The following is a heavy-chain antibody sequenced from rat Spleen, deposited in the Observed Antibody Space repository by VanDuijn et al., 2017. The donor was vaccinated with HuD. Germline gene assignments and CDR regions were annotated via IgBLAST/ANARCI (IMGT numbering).Heavy chain of an antibody. CDR3: ARARGGVPLTGYFDF. Sequence: EVQLVESGGGLVQPGRSMKLSCAASGLSFSNYDMAWVRQAPTKGLEWVATISYDGSSTYYRDSVKGRFTISRDNAKSTLYLQMDSLRSEDTATYYCARARGGVPLTGYFDFWGPGTMVTVSS. D-gene: IGHD4-3*01. CDR2: ISYDGSST. V-gene: IGHV5-29*01. J-gene: IGHJ1*01. CDR1: GLSFSNYD.